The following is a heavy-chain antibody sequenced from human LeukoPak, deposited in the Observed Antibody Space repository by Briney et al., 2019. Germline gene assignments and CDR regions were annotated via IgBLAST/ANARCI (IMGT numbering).Heavy chain of an antibody. D-gene: IGHD3-22*01. CDR1: GGSISSYY. CDR2: IYYSGST. J-gene: IGHJ6*02. CDR3: ARSWDLEYYDSSGSHHYYYGMDV. Sequence: SETLSLTCTVSGGSISSYYWGWIRQPPGKGLEWIGYIYYSGSTNYNPSLKSRVTISVDTSKNQFSLKLSSVTAADTAVYYCARSWDLEYYDSSGSHHYYYGMDVWGQGTTVTVSS. V-gene: IGHV4-59*01.